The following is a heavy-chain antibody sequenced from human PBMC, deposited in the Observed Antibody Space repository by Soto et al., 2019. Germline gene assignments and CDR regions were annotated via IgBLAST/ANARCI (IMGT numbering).Heavy chain of an antibody. CDR1: GGTFSSYA. CDR2: IIPIFGTA. V-gene: IGHV1-69*12. CDR3: ARVRVRFLEWLGSEG. J-gene: IGHJ4*02. D-gene: IGHD3-3*01. Sequence: QVQLVQSGAEVKKPGSSVKVSCKASGGTFSSYAISWVRQAPGQGLEWMGGIIPIFGTANYAQKFQGRVTXXADEAASTAYVELSSLRSEDTAVYYCARVRVRFLEWLGSEGWGQGTLVTVSS.